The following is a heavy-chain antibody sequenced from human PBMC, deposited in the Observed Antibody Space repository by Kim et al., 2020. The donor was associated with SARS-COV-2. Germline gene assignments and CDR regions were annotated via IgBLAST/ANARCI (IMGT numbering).Heavy chain of an antibody. Sequence: YVDSVKGRFTIPRDNAKNSLYLQMNSLRAEDTAVYYCARVYGDYDYYFDYWGQGTLVTVSS. V-gene: IGHV3-7*04. CDR3: ARVYGDYDYYFDY. D-gene: IGHD4-17*01. J-gene: IGHJ4*02.